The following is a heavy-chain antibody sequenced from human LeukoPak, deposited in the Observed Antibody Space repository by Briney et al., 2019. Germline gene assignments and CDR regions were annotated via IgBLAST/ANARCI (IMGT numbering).Heavy chain of an antibody. CDR1: GYTFTGYY. J-gene: IGHJ4*02. Sequence: ASVKVSFKASGYTFTGYYMHWVRQAPGQGLEWMGWINPNSGGTNYAQKFQGRVTMTRDTSISTAYMELSRLRSDDTAVYYCARDREGYYYDSSGYYGYWGQGTLVTVSS. V-gene: IGHV1-2*02. D-gene: IGHD3-22*01. CDR2: INPNSGGT. CDR3: ARDREGYYYDSSGYYGY.